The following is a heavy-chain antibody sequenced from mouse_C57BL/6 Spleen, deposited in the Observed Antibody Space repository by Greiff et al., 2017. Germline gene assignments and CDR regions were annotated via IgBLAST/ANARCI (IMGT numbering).Heavy chain of an antibody. CDR2: IYPGDGDT. Sequence: QVQLQQSGPELVKPGASVKISCKASGYAFSSSWMNWVKQRPGKGLEWIGRIYPGDGDTNYNGKFKGKATLTADKSSSTAYMQLSSLTSEDSAVYFGARGGSGSFDYWGQGTTLTVSS. D-gene: IGHD3-2*02. CDR1: GYAFSSSW. V-gene: IGHV1-82*01. CDR3: ARGGSGSFDY. J-gene: IGHJ2*01.